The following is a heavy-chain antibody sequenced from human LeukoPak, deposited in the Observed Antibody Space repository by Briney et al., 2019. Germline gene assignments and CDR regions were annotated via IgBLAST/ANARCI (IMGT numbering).Heavy chain of an antibody. CDR1: GGSISSYY. D-gene: IGHD3-9*01. Sequence: SETLSLTCTVSGGSISSYYWSWIRQPPGKGLEWVGYIHYSGSTNYNPSLKSRVTISVDMSKNQFSLKLSSVTAADTAVYYCGRGRYDILTGYNFDYWGLGSLVTVSS. CDR3: GRGRYDILTGYNFDY. V-gene: IGHV4-59*01. J-gene: IGHJ4*02. CDR2: IHYSGST.